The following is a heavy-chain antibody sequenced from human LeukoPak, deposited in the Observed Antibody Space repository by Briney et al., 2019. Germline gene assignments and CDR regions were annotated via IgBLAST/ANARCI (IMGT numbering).Heavy chain of an antibody. D-gene: IGHD3-10*01. Sequence: GESLKISCKASGYSFTNYWIGWVRQMPGKGLEWMGIIYPGDSDTRYSPSFQRQVTISADKSISTAYLQRSSLQASDTAMYYCATYAGSSSKYFQDWGQGTLVTVSS. J-gene: IGHJ1*01. V-gene: IGHV5-51*01. CDR1: GYSFTNYW. CDR3: ATYAGSSSKYFQD. CDR2: IYPGDSDT.